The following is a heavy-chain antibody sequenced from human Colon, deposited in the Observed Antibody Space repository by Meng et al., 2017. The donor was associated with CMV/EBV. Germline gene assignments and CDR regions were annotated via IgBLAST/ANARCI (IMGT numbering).Heavy chain of an antibody. V-gene: IGHV3-66*01. CDR2: IYSGGST. CDR3: ARGYSGTSS. D-gene: IGHD1-26*01. CDR1: GFTVSSTH. Sequence: VESGGVLVQPGGSLRLSCAASGFTVSSTHMSWVRQAPGKGLEWVSVIYSGGSTFYADSVKGRFTISRDNSKNTLYLQMNSLSAEDTAVYYCARGYSGTSSWGQGTLVTVSS. J-gene: IGHJ4*02.